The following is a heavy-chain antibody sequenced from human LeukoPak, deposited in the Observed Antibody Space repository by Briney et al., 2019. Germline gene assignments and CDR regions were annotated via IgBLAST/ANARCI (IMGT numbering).Heavy chain of an antibody. CDR3: AVNSTKHTFDI. Sequence: ASETLSLTCTVSGGSISTYYWSWIRQSPGKGLEWIGSIYYSGSTNYNPSLKSRVSISVDTSKNQFSLELSSVTAADTAVYYCAVNSTKHTFDIWGQGIMVTVSS. V-gene: IGHV4-59*08. D-gene: IGHD5/OR15-5a*01. CDR1: GGSISTYY. CDR2: IYYSGST. J-gene: IGHJ3*02.